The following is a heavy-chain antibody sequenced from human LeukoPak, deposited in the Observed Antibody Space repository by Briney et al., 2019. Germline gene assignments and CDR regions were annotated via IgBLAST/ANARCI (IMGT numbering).Heavy chain of an antibody. CDR3: ARLSVTRGGLPKGYFDY. D-gene: IGHD3-10*01. CDR2: INPNNGDT. CDR1: GYSFTGYQ. V-gene: IGHV1-18*04. Sequence: ASVKVSCKASGYSFTGYQMHWVRQAPGQGLEWMGWINPNNGDTNYAQKLQGRVTMTTDTSTSTAYMELRSLRSDDTAVYYCARLSVTRGGLPKGYFDYWGQGTLVTVSS. J-gene: IGHJ4*02.